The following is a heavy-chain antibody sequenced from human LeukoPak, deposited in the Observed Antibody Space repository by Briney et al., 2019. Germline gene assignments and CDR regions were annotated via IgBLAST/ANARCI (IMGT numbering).Heavy chain of an antibody. Sequence: SETLSLTCAVYGGSFSGYYWSWIRQPPGKGLEWIGEINHSGSTNYNPSPKSRVTISVDTSKNQFSLKLSSVTAADTAVYYCARGDYYDSSGYRLDYWGQGTLVTVSS. J-gene: IGHJ4*02. V-gene: IGHV4-34*01. D-gene: IGHD3-22*01. CDR2: INHSGST. CDR3: ARGDYYDSSGYRLDY. CDR1: GGSFSGYY.